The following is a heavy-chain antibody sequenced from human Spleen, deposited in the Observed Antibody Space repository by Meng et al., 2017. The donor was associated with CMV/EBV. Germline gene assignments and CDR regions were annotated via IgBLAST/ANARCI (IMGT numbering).Heavy chain of an antibody. CDR3: ASRIAAAGFGYYGMDV. CDR2: INPSGDSS. J-gene: IGHJ6*02. D-gene: IGHD6-13*01. Sequence: ASVKVSCKASGYTFTNYYMHWVRQAPGQGLEWMGIINPSGDSSTYAQKFQGRVTMTRDTSTGTVYMELSSLRSEDTAVYYCASRIAAAGFGYYGMDVWGQGTTVTVS. V-gene: IGHV1-46*01. CDR1: GYTFTNYY.